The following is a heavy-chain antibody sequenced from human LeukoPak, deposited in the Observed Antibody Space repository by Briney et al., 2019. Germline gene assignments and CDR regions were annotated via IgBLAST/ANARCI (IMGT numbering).Heavy chain of an antibody. V-gene: IGHV4-4*02. D-gene: IGHD3-10*01. J-gene: IGHJ4*02. Sequence: SGTLSLTCVMSGGSISSSIWWSWVRQPPGKGLEWIGEIYHGGSTNYNPSLKSRVTMSVDKSKNQFSLNLSSVTAADTAVYYCARGEEHGSGTVNFDYWGQGTLVTVSS. CDR1: GGSISSSIW. CDR3: ARGEEHGSGTVNFDY. CDR2: IYHGGST.